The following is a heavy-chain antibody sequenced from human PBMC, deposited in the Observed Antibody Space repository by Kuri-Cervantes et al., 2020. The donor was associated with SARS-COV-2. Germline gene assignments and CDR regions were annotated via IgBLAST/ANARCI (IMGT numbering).Heavy chain of an antibody. CDR3: AREGDY. Sequence: GESLKISCAASGFTFSSYWMSWVRQAPGKGLGWVANIKQDGSEKYYVDSVKGRFTIYRDNAKNSLYLQMNSLRAEDTALYYCAREGDYWGQGTLVTVSS. V-gene: IGHV3-7*03. J-gene: IGHJ4*02. CDR2: IKQDGSEK. CDR1: GFTFSSYW.